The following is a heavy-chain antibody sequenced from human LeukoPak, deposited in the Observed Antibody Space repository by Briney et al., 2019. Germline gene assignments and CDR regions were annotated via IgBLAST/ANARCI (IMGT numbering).Heavy chain of an antibody. J-gene: IGHJ4*02. CDR3: AREEGGYFDY. CDR1: GFTFSSYS. Sequence: PGGSLRLSCAASGFTFSSYSMNWVRQAPGKGLEWVSSISSSSSYIYYADSVKGRFTISRDNAKNSLYLQMSSLRAEDTALYYCAREEGGYFDYWGQGTLVTVSS. V-gene: IGHV3-21*04. D-gene: IGHD3-16*01. CDR2: ISSSSSYI.